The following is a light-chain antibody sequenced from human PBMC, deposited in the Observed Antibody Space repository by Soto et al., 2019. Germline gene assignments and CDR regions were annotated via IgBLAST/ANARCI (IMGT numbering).Light chain of an antibody. V-gene: IGKV1-39*01. CDR1: QNVAHF. CDR3: HQRQSWPRT. J-gene: IGKJ1*01. Sequence: DIQMTQSPSSLSASVGDRVTITCRASQNVAHFLNWYQQKPGKAPKLLIYKASTLKSGVPSRFSGSGSGTEFTLTINSLAPEDFAIYYCHQRQSWPRTFGQGTKVDIK. CDR2: KAS.